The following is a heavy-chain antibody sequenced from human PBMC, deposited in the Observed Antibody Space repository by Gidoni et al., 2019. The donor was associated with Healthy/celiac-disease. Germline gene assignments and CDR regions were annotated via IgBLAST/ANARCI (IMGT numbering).Heavy chain of an antibody. CDR1: GGSFSGYY. D-gene: IGHD3-22*01. Sequence: QVQLQQWGAGLLKPSETLSLTCAVYGGSFSGYYWSWIRQPPGKGLEWIGEINHSGSTNYNPSLKSRVTISVDTSKNQFSLKLSSVTAADTAVYYCARAAPPYYYDSSGYYAPQPYFDYWGQGTLVTVSS. CDR3: ARAAPPYYYDSSGYYAPQPYFDY. CDR2: INHSGST. J-gene: IGHJ4*02. V-gene: IGHV4-34*01.